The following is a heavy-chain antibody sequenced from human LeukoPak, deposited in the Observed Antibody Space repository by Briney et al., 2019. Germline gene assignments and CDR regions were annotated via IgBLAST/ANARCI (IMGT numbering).Heavy chain of an antibody. CDR3: ARASRHCSSNSCYLFDDFYYLDV. Sequence: ASVKVSCKASGYTFSSDDINWVRQATGQGLEWMGWVNPKSGNTGYAQKFQGRLTLTRNTSINTAYMELSSLRSEDTAIYYCARASRHCSSNSCYLFDDFYYLDVWGKGTTVTISS. CDR1: GYTFSSDD. V-gene: IGHV1-8*01. CDR2: VNPKSGNT. D-gene: IGHD2-2*01. J-gene: IGHJ6*03.